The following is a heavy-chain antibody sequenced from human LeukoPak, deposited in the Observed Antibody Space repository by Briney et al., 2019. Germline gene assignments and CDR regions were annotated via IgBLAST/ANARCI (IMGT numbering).Heavy chain of an antibody. J-gene: IGHJ4*02. CDR1: GFTFSSA. CDR2: ISGSGSST. CDR3: AKFRGSNFGAYYFDY. D-gene: IGHD3-10*01. Sequence: PGGSLRLSCAASGFTFSSAMSWVRQAPGKGLEWVSTISGSGSSTYYADSVKGRFTISRDNSKNTLYLQMNSLRAEDTAVYYCAKFRGSNFGAYYFDYWGQGTLVTVSS. V-gene: IGHV3-23*01.